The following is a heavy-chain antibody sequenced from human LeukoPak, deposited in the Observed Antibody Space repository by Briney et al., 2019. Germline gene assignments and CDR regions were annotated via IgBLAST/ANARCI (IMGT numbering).Heavy chain of an antibody. CDR3: ARVYGNFRNYFDY. V-gene: IGHV4-39*07. J-gene: IGHJ4*02. D-gene: IGHD1-7*01. Sequence: SETLSLTCTVSGGSISSGSYYWNWIRQPPGKGLEWIGSLYYSGSTFYNPSLKSRVTISVDTSKNQFSLKLSSVTAADTAIYYCARVYGNFRNYFDYWGQGTLVTVSS. CDR1: GGSISSGSYY. CDR2: LYYSGST.